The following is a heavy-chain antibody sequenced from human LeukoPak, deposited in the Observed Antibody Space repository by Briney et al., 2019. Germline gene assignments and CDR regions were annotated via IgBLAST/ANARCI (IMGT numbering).Heavy chain of an antibody. D-gene: IGHD3-22*01. CDR3: TRCYNYYDSSGYYGFDY. Sequence: GGSLRLSCTGSGFTFRDYAMNWFRQAPGKGLEWVGFIRSKPHGETTQYAASVKGRFTISRDDSRSIAYLQMNSLKPEDTAVYYCTRCYNYYDSSGYYGFDYWGQGTLVTVSS. CDR1: GFTFRDYA. CDR2: IRSKPHGETT. V-gene: IGHV3-49*03. J-gene: IGHJ4*02.